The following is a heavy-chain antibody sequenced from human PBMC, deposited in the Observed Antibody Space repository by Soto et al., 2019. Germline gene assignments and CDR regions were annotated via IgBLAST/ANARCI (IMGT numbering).Heavy chain of an antibody. V-gene: IGHV1-18*01. CDR3: ARVMVVASTGNWFDP. Sequence: QVQLVQSGAEVKNPGASVKVSCKASGYTFTNYGFTWVRQAPGQGLEWMGWISANNGDTNYAQKFQGRVSMTTDTSTSTVYMEMRSLRSDDTAVHYCARVMVVASTGNWFDPWGQGTPVTVSS. CDR2: ISANNGDT. D-gene: IGHD2-15*01. CDR1: GYTFTNYG. J-gene: IGHJ5*02.